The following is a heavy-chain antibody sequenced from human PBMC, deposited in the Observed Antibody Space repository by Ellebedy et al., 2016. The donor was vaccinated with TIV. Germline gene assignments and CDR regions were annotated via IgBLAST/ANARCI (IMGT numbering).Heavy chain of an antibody. D-gene: IGHD2-8*01. J-gene: IGHJ6*02. CDR2: VHYSGST. CDR1: GGSVSSSTYY. CDR3: VRGLGYCTNGVCRMDV. V-gene: IGHV4-39*07. Sequence: MPSETLSLTCTVSGGSVSSSTYYWGWVRQPPGKGLEWLGSVHYSGSTYYNPSPGSRVTISADTSTNQFSLNLTSVTAADTAVYYCVRGLGYCTNGVCRMDVWGQGTTVTVSS.